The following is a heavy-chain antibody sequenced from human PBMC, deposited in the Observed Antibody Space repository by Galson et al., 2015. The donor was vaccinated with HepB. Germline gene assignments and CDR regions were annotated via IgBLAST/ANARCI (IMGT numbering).Heavy chain of an antibody. D-gene: IGHD1-26*01. V-gene: IGHV3-48*01. CDR1: GFTFSSYS. CDR3: ARGERDPKYYYYYYYMDV. Sequence: SLRLSCAASGFTFSSYSMNWVRQAPGKGLEWVSYISSSSSTIYYADSVKGRFTISRDNAKNSLYLQMNSLRAEDTAVYYCARGERDPKYYYYYYYMDVWGKRTTVTVSS. J-gene: IGHJ6*03. CDR2: ISSSSSTI.